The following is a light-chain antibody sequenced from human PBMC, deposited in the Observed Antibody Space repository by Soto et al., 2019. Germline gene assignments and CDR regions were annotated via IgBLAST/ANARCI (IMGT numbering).Light chain of an antibody. J-gene: IGLJ1*01. V-gene: IGLV2-23*02. CDR2: EVS. CDR3: CSYAGSSTYV. Sequence: QSALTQPSSVYRSPGQSITISCPRTSSDVGSYNLVSWYQQHPGKAPKVMIYEVSKRPSGVPNRFSGSKSGNTASLTISGLQAEDEADYYCCSYAGSSTYVFGTGTKVTVL. CDR1: SSDVGSYNL.